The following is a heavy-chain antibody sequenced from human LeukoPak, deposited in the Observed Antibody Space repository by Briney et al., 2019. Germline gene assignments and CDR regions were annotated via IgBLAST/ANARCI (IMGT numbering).Heavy chain of an antibody. J-gene: IGHJ4*02. Sequence: RGSLRLSCAASGFTFSDYSMNWVRQTPGNGMEWISYIGIDSGNTNYADSVKGRFTISGDKAKNSLYLQMNSLRVEDTAVYYCARDYKYAFDNWGQGTLVTVSS. CDR3: ARDYKYAFDN. CDR1: GFTFSDYS. D-gene: IGHD5-24*01. CDR2: IGIDSGNT. V-gene: IGHV3-48*01.